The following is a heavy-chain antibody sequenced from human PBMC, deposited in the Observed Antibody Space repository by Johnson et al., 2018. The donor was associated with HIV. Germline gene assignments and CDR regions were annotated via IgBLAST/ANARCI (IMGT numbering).Heavy chain of an antibody. J-gene: IGHJ3*02. CDR3: AKGSQLAHAFDI. D-gene: IGHD6-13*01. CDR1: GFTFSSYG. V-gene: IGHV3-30*02. Sequence: QVQLVESGGGVVQPGGSLRLSCAASGFTFSSYGMHWVRQAPGKGLAWVAFIRYAGSNKYYADSVKGRFTIARDNSKNTLYLQMNSLRAEDRAVYYWAKGSQLAHAFDIWGQGTMVTVSS. CDR2: IRYAGSNK.